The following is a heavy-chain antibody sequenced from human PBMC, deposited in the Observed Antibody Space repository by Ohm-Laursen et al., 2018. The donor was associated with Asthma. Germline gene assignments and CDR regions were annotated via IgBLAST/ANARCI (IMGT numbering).Heavy chain of an antibody. CDR3: ARLDWVRSMFDS. CDR2: IQSSGGA. CDR1: GGSVSGYD. D-gene: IGHD3-9*01. J-gene: IGHJ4*02. V-gene: IGHV4-59*02. Sequence: SETLSLTCAVSGGSVSGYDWSWVRQAPGRELEWIAYIQSSGGANYNPSLQSRVTPSLDTSKNQVSLRLSSVTAADTALYFCARLDWVRSMFDSWGPGIQVLVSS.